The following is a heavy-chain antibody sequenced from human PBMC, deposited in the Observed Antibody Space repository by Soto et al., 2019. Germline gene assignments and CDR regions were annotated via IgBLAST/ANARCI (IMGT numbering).Heavy chain of an antibody. CDR2: IYYSGST. D-gene: IGHD3-9*01. Sequence: PSETLSLTCTVSGGSISSYYWSWIRQPPGKGLEWIGYIYYSGSTNYNPSLKSRVTISVDTSKNQFSLKLSSVTAADTAVYYCAREKYDILTGYYLFDYWGQGTLVTVSS. CDR3: AREKYDILTGYYLFDY. CDR1: GGSISSYY. J-gene: IGHJ4*02. V-gene: IGHV4-59*01.